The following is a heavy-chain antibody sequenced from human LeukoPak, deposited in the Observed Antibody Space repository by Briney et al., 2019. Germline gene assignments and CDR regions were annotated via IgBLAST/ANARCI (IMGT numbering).Heavy chain of an antibody. CDR1: GFTFSTYW. CDR2: IKQDGSEK. V-gene: IGHV3-7*01. J-gene: IGHJ4*02. D-gene: IGHD6-13*01. Sequence: GGSLRLSCAASGFTFSTYWMSWVRQTPGKGLEWVASIKQDGSEKYYVDSVKGRFTISRDNAKNSVYLQMTSLRAEDTAVYYCATPGSGIWCFDYWGQGTLLTVSS. CDR3: ATPGSGIWCFDY.